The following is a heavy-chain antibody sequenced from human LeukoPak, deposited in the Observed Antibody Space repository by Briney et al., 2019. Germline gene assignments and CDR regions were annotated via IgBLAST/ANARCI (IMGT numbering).Heavy chain of an antibody. D-gene: IGHD3-9*01. V-gene: IGHV3-9*01. J-gene: IGHJ4*02. Sequence: PGRSLRLSCAASGVTFDNYAMHWVRQAPGKGLEWVSGISWNSGSIGYADSVKGRFTISRDNAKNSLYLQMNSLRAEDTALYYCAKDVHLILFDILTGYYGFGLDYWGQGTLVTVSS. CDR2: ISWNSGSI. CDR1: GVTFDNYA. CDR3: AKDVHLILFDILTGYYGFGLDY.